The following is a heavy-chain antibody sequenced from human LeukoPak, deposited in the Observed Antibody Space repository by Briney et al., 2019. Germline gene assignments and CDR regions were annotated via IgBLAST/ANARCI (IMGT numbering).Heavy chain of an antibody. Sequence: GGSLRLSCAASGFTFSGYAMGWVRQAPGKGLECVSGISGSGVSTYYADSVKGRFTISRDNSKKTLYLQMSSLRAEDTAVYYCAKDERGYSYGSLYYFDYWGQGTLVTVSS. V-gene: IGHV3-23*01. J-gene: IGHJ4*02. CDR1: GFTFSGYA. CDR3: AKDERGYSYGSLYYFDY. D-gene: IGHD5-18*01. CDR2: ISGSGVST.